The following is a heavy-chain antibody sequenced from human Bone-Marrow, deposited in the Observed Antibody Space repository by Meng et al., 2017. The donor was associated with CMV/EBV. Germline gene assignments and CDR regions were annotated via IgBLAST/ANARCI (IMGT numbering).Heavy chain of an antibody. J-gene: IGHJ4*02. CDR1: GFLFTTCA. Sequence: LSLTCATSGFLFTTCAMTWVRQAPGKGLEWVATISPTGGRTYYADSVRGRFTISRDNPKNTLYLELNSLRAEDTALYYCARDLDSTGYYDEDYWGQGTLVTVSS. D-gene: IGHD3-22*01. V-gene: IGHV3-23*01. CDR3: ARDLDSTGYYDEDY. CDR2: ISPTGGRT.